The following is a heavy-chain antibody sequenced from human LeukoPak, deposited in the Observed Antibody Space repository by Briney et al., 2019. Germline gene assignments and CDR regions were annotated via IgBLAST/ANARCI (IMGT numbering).Heavy chain of an antibody. CDR1: GFIVSGDF. CDR3: ARDRGGYSYGYRY. V-gene: IGHV3-21*01. D-gene: IGHD5-18*01. J-gene: IGHJ4*02. CDR2: ISSSSSYI. Sequence: PGGSLRLSCAASGFIVSGDFMNWVRQAPGKGLEWVSSISSSSSYIYYADSVKGRFTISRDNAKNSLYLQMNSLRAEDTAVYYCARDRGGYSYGYRYWGQGTLVTVSS.